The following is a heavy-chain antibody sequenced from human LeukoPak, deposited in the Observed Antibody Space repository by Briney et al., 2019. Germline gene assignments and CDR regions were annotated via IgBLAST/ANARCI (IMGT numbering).Heavy chain of an antibody. CDR1: GDSIRSTSYY. V-gene: IGHV4-39*07. CDR2: IYYSGNT. CDR3: ARIKAVEMATIGWYFDL. Sequence: SETLSLTCTVSGDSIRSTSYYWGWIRQPPGKGLEWIGSIYYSGNTYYNPSLMSRVTISVDTSKDQFSLKLSSVTAADTAVYYCARIKAVEMATIGWYFDLWGRGTLVTVSS. D-gene: IGHD5-24*01. J-gene: IGHJ2*01.